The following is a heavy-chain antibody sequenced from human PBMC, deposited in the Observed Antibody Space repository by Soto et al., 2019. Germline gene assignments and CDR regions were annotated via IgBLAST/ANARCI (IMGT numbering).Heavy chain of an antibody. V-gene: IGHV3-11*01. CDR1: GFTFTNHY. J-gene: IGHJ3*01. CDR3: ARDMALGIDVFDV. D-gene: IGHD6-13*01. CDR2: ITNGGSDK. Sequence: QVQLVESGGGLVKPGGSMRLSCAASGFTFTNHYRSWIRLAPGEGLQWVASITNGGSDKHYADSVKGRFTISRDNAKNLVSLQMNSLRVEDTGVYYCARDMALGIDVFDVWGQGTVVTVSS.